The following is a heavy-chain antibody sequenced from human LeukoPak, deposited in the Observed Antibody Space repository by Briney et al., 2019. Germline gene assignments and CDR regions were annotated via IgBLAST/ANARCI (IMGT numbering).Heavy chain of an antibody. J-gene: IGHJ5*02. CDR3: AREESETYYYDSSGYSRA. CDR1: GFTFSSYA. V-gene: IGHV3-23*01. D-gene: IGHD3-22*01. CDR2: ISGSGGST. Sequence: PGGSLRLSCAASGFTFSSYAMSWVRQAPGKGLEWVSAISGSGGSTYYADSAKGRFTISRDNSKNTLYLQMNSLRAEDTAVYYCAREESETYYYDSSGYSRAWGQGTLVTVSS.